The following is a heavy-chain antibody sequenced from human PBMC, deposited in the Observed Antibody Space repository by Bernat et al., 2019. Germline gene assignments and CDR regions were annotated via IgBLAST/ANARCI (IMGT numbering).Heavy chain of an antibody. Sequence: EVQLVESGGGLVQPGGSRRLSCVGSGFSFISYWMTWVRQPPGKGREWVASINEDGSEEQYVDSVKGRFTISRDNTKKSLYLQMNSLRVEDTAVFYCAKRPGYQIGMEVWGQGTTVTVSS. CDR1: GFSFISYW. CDR3: AKRPGYQIGMEV. J-gene: IGHJ6*02. V-gene: IGHV3-7*01. D-gene: IGHD6-13*01. CDR2: INEDGSEE.